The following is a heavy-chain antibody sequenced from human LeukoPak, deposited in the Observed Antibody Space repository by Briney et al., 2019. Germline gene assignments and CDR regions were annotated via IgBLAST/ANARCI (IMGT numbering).Heavy chain of an antibody. CDR1: GGTFSSYA. D-gene: IGHD4-17*01. CDR3: ARDTRTMTAVTRGQHYYYGLDV. CDR2: IIPIFGTA. Sequence: SVKVSCKASGGTFSSYAISWVRQAPGQGLEWMGGIIPIFGTANYAQKFQGRVTITTDESTSTAYMELSSLRSEDTAVYYCARDTRTMTAVTRGQHYYYGLDVWGQGTTVTVSS. V-gene: IGHV1-69*05. J-gene: IGHJ6*02.